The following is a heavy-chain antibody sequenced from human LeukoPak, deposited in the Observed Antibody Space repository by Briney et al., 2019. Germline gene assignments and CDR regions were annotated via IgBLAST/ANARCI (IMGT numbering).Heavy chain of an antibody. D-gene: IGHD2-21*02. Sequence: PGGSLRLSCAASGFTFSSYAMSWVRQAPGKGLEWVSGIGGSGRSTYYADSVKGRFTIFRDNSKNTLYLQMNSLRAEDTAVYYCAKVGGGDARDYWGQGTLVTVSS. CDR1: GFTFSSYA. CDR3: AKVGGGDARDY. V-gene: IGHV3-23*01. CDR2: IGGSGRST. J-gene: IGHJ4*02.